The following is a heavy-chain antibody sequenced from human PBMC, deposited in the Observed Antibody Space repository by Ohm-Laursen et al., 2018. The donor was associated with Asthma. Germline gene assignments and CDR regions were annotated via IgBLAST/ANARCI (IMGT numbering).Heavy chain of an antibody. J-gene: IGHJ6*02. Sequence: GSLRLSCAASGFTFRSYTMTWVRQAPGKGLESISYIGPSSRDIMYVDSVKGRFSISRDNARNSLYLQMNNLRAEDTAVYYCSRDPRRLPFWGQGTTVTVSS. D-gene: IGHD4-11*01. CDR2: IGPSSRDI. CDR1: GFTFRSYT. V-gene: IGHV3-21*05. CDR3: SRDPRRLPF.